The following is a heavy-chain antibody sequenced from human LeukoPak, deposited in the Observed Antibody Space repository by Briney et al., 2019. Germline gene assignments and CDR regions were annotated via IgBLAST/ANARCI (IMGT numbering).Heavy chain of an antibody. CDR1: GFTFSSYW. CDR2: IKQDGSEI. J-gene: IGHJ4*02. V-gene: IGHV3-7*01. Sequence: GGSLRLSCAASGFTFSSYWMTWVRQAPGKGLEWVANIKQDGSEIYYVDSVKGRFTISRDNAKNSLYLQMNSLRAEDTAVYYCARDWGSGSGTIFDYWGQGTQVTVSS. D-gene: IGHD3-16*01. CDR3: ARDWGSGSGTIFDY.